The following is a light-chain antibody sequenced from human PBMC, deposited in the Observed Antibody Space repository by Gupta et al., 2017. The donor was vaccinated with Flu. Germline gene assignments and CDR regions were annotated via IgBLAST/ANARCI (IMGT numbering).Light chain of an antibody. CDR2: WAS. J-gene: IGKJ4*01. V-gene: IGKV4-1*01. CDR3: QQYYATLALT. Sequence: LGERAIINCRSSQSRLFNYNSRDYLAWYQQKPGQPPKLLIYWASTREAGVPDRFNGSGSGTDFTLTISSLQAEDVAVYYCQQYYATLALTFGGGTKVEIK. CDR1: QSRLFNYNSRDY.